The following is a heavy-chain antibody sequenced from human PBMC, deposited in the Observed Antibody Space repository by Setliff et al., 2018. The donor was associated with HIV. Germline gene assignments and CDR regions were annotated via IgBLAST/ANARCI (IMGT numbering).Heavy chain of an antibody. Sequence: GGSLRLSCVASGFTFSRDWMLWVRQVPGKGLVWVSRINSDGSSTGHADSVKGRFTISRDNAKNSLYLQMNSLRPEDTALYFCAKANEPTLGPHYLDNWGQGTLVTVSS. D-gene: IGHD1-1*01. V-gene: IGHV3-74*01. J-gene: IGHJ4*02. CDR2: INSDGSST. CDR3: AKANEPTLGPHYLDN. CDR1: GFTFSRDW.